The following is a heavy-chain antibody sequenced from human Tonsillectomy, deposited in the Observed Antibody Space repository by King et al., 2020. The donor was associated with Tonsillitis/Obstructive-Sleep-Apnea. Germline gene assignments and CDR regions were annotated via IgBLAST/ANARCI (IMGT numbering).Heavy chain of an antibody. CDR3: AGDTGSALPFDP. Sequence: QLVQSGAEVRKPGASVKISCKASGYSFTNYHIHWVRQAPGQGLEWMAKIDPSGGSTRYAQKFRGSVTMSRDKSPSTAYMALSRLRSEDTAVYYCAGDTGSALPFDPWGQGTLVTVSS. CDR1: GYSFTNYH. CDR2: IDPSGGST. D-gene: IGHD6-6*01. V-gene: IGHV1-46*01. J-gene: IGHJ5*02.